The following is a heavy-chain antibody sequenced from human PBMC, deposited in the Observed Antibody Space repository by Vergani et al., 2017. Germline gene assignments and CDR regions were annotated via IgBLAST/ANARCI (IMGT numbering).Heavy chain of an antibody. J-gene: IGHJ6*03. D-gene: IGHD3-3*01. Sequence: EVQLLESGGRLVQPGGSLRLSCVASGFAFSRYAMSWVRQAPGKGLEWVSGLTASGSGISYADSVRGRFTISRDNSKNTLFLQMVSLRAEDTAVYYCAGFSRPYYDFWSGYYVTDYYYMDVWGKGTTVTVSS. CDR1: GFAFSRYA. V-gene: IGHV3-23*01. CDR3: AGFSRPYYDFWSGYYVTDYYYMDV. CDR2: LTASGSGI.